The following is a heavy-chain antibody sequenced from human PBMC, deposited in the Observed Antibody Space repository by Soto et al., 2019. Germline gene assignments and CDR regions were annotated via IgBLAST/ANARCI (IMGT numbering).Heavy chain of an antibody. CDR2: ISSSSSYI. Sequence: SLRLSCAASGFTFSSYSMNWVRQAPGKGLEWVSSISSSSSYIYYADSVKGRFTISRDNAKNSLYLQMNSLRAEDTAVYYCARDYDFWSGYYSACFDYWGQGTLVTVSS. CDR3: ARDYDFWSGYYSACFDY. J-gene: IGHJ4*02. CDR1: GFTFSSYS. V-gene: IGHV3-21*01. D-gene: IGHD3-3*01.